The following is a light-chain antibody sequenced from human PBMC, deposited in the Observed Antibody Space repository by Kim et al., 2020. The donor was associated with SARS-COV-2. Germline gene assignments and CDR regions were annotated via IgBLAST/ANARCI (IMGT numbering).Light chain of an antibody. Sequence: EIVLTQSPATLSLSPGERATLSCRASQSVSSYLAWYQQKPGQAPRLLIYDASNRATGIPARFSGSGSGTDFTLTISSLEPEDFAVYYCQQRSNWPPITFGQGTRLVI. V-gene: IGKV3-11*01. CDR3: QQRSNWPPIT. J-gene: IGKJ5*01. CDR2: DAS. CDR1: QSVSSY.